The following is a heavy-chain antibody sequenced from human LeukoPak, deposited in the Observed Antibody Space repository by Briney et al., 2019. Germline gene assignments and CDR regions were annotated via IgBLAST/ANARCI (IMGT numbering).Heavy chain of an antibody. CDR2: IYYSGST. D-gene: IGHD5-18*01. CDR1: GGSVSSGSYY. V-gene: IGHV4-61*01. J-gene: IGHJ4*02. Sequence: PSETLSLTCIVYGGSVSSGSYYWSWIRQPPGKGLEWIGYIYYSGSTSYNPSPKSRVTISLDTSNNQFSLRLSSVTAADTAVYYCAREASYGYVIWDYWGQGTLVTVSS. CDR3: AREASYGYVIWDY.